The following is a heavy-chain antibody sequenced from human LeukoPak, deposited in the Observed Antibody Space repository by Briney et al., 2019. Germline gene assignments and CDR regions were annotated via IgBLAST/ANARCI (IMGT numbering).Heavy chain of an antibody. D-gene: IGHD2-2*01. J-gene: IGHJ4*02. V-gene: IGHV3-23*01. CDR3: AKGGEYCSSTSCYRVY. CDR1: GFTFSSYA. Sequence: GGSLRLSCAASGFTFSSYAMSWVRQAPGKGLEWVSAISGSGGSTYYADSVKGRFTISRDNSKNPLYLQMNSLRAEDTAVYYCAKGGEYCSSTSCYRVYWGQGTLVTVSS. CDR2: ISGSGGST.